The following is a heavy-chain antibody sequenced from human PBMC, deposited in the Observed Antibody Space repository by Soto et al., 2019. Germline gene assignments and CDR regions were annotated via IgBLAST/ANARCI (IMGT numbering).Heavy chain of an antibody. CDR3: ARGIGGWYEEGEELDY. V-gene: IGHV1-3*01. Sequence: GASVKVSCKASGYTFTSYAMHWVRQAPGQRLEWMGWINAGNGNTKYSQKFQGRVTITRDTSASTAYMELSSLRAEDTAVYYCARGIGGWYEEGEELDYWGQGTLVTVSS. D-gene: IGHD6-19*01. CDR1: GYTFTSYA. J-gene: IGHJ4*02. CDR2: INAGNGNT.